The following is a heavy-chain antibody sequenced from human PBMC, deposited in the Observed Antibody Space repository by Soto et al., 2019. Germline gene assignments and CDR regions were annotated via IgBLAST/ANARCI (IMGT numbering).Heavy chain of an antibody. Sequence: SVKVSCKASGYTFISYYMHWVRQAPGQGLEWMGIINPIGVTTIYAQKFQGRITMTRDTSTSTVYVEVSSLRSEDTAVYYCARGVNGSKENDAFDMWGQGPMVTV. D-gene: IGHD1-1*01. CDR2: INPIGVTT. CDR1: GYTFISYY. V-gene: IGHV1-46*01. J-gene: IGHJ3*02. CDR3: ARGVNGSKENDAFDM.